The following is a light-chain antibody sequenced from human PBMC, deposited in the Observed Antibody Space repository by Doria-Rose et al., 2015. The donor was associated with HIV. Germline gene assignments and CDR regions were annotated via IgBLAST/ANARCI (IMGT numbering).Light chain of an antibody. V-gene: IGKV3-20*01. CDR2: GSF. CDR3: QQFDGSLFT. J-gene: IGKJ3*01. Sequence: ASQSVSSNSLAWYQQKAGQAPRLLIYGSFRRAPGIPDRFSGSGSGTDFTLTIDRLEPDDLALYYCQQFDGSLFTFGPGTRVDLK. CDR1: QSVSSNS.